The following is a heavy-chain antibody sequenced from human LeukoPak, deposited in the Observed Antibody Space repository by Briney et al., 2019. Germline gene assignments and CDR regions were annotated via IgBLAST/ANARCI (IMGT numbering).Heavy chain of an antibody. J-gene: IGHJ4*02. CDR3: ARDGPLYYYDSSGYYLDY. CDR2: IWYDGSNK. V-gene: IGHV3-33*01. Sequence: PGRSLRLSCAASGFTFSSYGMHWVRQAPGKGLEWVAVIWYDGSNKYYADSVKGRFTIPRDNSKNTLYLQINSLRAEDTAVYYCARDGPLYYYDSSGYYLDYWGQGTLVTVSS. CDR1: GFTFSSYG. D-gene: IGHD3-22*01.